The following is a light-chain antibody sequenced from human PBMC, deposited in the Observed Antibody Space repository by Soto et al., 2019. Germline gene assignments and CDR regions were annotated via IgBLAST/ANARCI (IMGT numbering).Light chain of an antibody. CDR2: GNS. CDR3: QSYDTSLSGPV. Sequence: QSVLTQPPSVSGAPGRRVTISCTGSSPNIGAGYDVHWYQHLPGTAPKLLIYGNSNRPSGVPDRFSGSKSATSASLAITGLQAEDEADYYCQSYDTSLSGPVFGGGTQLTVL. J-gene: IGLJ3*02. CDR1: SPNIGAGYD. V-gene: IGLV1-40*01.